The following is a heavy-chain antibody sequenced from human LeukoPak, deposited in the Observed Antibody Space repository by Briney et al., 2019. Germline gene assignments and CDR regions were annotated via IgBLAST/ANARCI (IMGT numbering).Heavy chain of an antibody. CDR1: GFTFSSYG. V-gene: IGHV3-30*02. CDR2: IRYDGSNK. J-gene: IGHJ4*02. D-gene: IGHD3-3*01. CDR3: AKDLRLIFGVASYYFDY. Sequence: GGSLRLSCAASGFTFSSYGMHWVRQAPGKGLEWVAFIRYDGSNKYYADSVKGRFTISRDNSKNTLYLQMNSLRAEDTAVYYCAKDLRLIFGVASYYFDYWGQGTLVTVSS.